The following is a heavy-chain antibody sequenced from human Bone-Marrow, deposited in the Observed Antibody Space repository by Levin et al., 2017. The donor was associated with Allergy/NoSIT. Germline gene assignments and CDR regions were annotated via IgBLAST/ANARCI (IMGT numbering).Heavy chain of an antibody. CDR3: ARDRSYGQPRQMYYGMDV. CDR1: GFTFSSYA. Sequence: LSLTCEASGFTFSSYALHWVRQAPGKGLEWLAVISYDGSNKYNVESVKGRFTISRDNSKNTLFLQMDSLRHEDTAIYYCARDRSYGQPRQMYYGMDVWGPGTTVIVSS. D-gene: IGHD2-2*01. V-gene: IGHV3-30*04. CDR2: ISYDGSNK. J-gene: IGHJ6*02.